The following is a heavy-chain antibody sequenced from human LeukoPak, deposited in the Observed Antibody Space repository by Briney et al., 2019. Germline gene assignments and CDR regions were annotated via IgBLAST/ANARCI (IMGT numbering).Heavy chain of an antibody. Sequence: ASVKVSCNAFGYTFTSYGITWVRQAPGQGLEWMGWINTYNGDTNYAQKLQGRVTMTTDTSTGTAYMELRSLRSDDTAVYYCARDRLAATGYRVSENWFDPWGQGTLVTVSS. D-gene: IGHD5-18*01. CDR1: GYTFTSYG. CDR3: ARDRLAATGYRVSENWFDP. CDR2: INTYNGDT. J-gene: IGHJ5*02. V-gene: IGHV1-18*01.